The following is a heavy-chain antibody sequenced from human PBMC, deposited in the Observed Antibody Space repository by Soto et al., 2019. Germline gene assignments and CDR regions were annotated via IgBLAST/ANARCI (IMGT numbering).Heavy chain of an antibody. CDR1: GGSISSYY. V-gene: IGHV4-59*01. CDR2: IYYSGST. Sequence: SETLSLTCTFSGGSISSYYWSWIRQPPGKGLEWIGYIYYSGSTNYNPSLKSRVTISVDTSKNQFSLKLSSVTAADTAVYYCARAYGYYFDYWGQGTLVTVS. CDR3: ARAYGYYFDY. D-gene: IGHD4-17*01. J-gene: IGHJ4*02.